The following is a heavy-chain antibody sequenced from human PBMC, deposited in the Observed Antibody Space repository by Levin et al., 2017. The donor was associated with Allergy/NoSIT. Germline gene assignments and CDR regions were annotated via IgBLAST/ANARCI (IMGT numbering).Heavy chain of an antibody. J-gene: IGHJ5*02. CDR3: ARDNRAGQQLSVGLDP. V-gene: IGHV4-59*01. CDR1: GGSISSYY. Sequence: PSETLSLTCTVSGGSISSYYWSWIRQPPGKGLEWIGYIYYSGSTNYNPSLKSRVTISVDTSKNQFSLKLSSVTAADTAVYYCARDNRAGQQLSVGLDPWGQGTLVTVSS. D-gene: IGHD6-13*01. CDR2: IYYSGST.